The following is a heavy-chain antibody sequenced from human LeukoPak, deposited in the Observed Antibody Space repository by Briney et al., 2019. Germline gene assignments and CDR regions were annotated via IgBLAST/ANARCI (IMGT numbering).Heavy chain of an antibody. V-gene: IGHV4-4*07. D-gene: IGHD3-3*01. Sequence: SETLSLTCTVSGGSISSYYRSWIRQPAGKGLEWIGRIYTSGSTNYNPSLKSRVTISVDTSKNQFSLKLSSVTAADTAVYYCARTGLSYYDFWSGYYDYWGQGTLVTVSS. CDR1: GGSISSYY. CDR3: ARTGLSYYDFWSGYYDY. J-gene: IGHJ4*02. CDR2: IYTSGST.